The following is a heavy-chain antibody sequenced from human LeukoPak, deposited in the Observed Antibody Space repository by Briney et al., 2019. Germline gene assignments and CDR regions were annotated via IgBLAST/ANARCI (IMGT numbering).Heavy chain of an antibody. V-gene: IGHV3-74*01. CDR3: ATKAGNFQERVSLDY. J-gene: IGHJ4*02. CDR2: INNEGSDT. D-gene: IGHD1-1*01. Sequence: GGSLRLSCAASGFTFSNHWMHWVRQAPGKGLVWVSHINNEGSDTRYADSVKGRFTISRDNGKNTVYLQMNSLRADDAAVYYCATKAGNFQERVSLDYWGQGILVTVSS. CDR1: GFTFSNHW.